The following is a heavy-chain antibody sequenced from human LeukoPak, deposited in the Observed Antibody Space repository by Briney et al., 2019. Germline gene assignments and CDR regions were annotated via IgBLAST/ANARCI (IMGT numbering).Heavy chain of an antibody. Sequence: GGSLRLSCAVSGFTFSDHYMEWVRQAPGEGLGWVGRSRNKANSYTTEYAASVKGRFTISRDGSKNSLYLQMNSLKTEDTAVYYCARVRSGYYYFDYWGQGTLVTVSS. D-gene: IGHD3-22*01. CDR3: ARVRSGYYYFDY. V-gene: IGHV3-72*01. CDR1: GFTFSDHY. J-gene: IGHJ4*02. CDR2: SRNKANSYTT.